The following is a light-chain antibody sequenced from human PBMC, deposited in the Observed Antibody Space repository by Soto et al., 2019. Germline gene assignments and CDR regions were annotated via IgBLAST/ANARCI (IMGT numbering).Light chain of an antibody. CDR3: QHRNNRPFS. CDR2: DAS. V-gene: IGKV3-11*01. CDR1: QSVNNY. J-gene: IGKJ3*01. Sequence: EIVLTQAPATLSFSPGERATLSFRASQSVNNYLAWYQQRPVQAPRLLIYDASYRATGIPARFSGSGSGTDFTLTISSLEPEDFAVYYCQHRNNRPFSFGPGTKVDIK.